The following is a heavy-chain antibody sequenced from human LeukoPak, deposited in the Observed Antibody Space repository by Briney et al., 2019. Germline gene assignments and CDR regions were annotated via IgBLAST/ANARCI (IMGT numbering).Heavy chain of an antibody. J-gene: IGHJ4*02. Sequence: GGSLRLSCAASGFTFDDYDIHWVRQAPGKGLEWVSLISGDGGSTYYADSVKGRFTISRDNSKNSLYLQMNSLRTEDTALYCCAKAWFGERSGGGFDYWGQGTLVTVSS. V-gene: IGHV3-43*02. CDR3: AKAWFGERSGGGFDY. CDR1: GFTFDDYD. CDR2: ISGDGGST. D-gene: IGHD3-10*01.